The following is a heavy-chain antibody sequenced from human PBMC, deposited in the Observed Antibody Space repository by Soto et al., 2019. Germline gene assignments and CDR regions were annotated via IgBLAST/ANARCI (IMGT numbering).Heavy chain of an antibody. D-gene: IGHD6-19*01. CDR1: PSSISGSH. V-gene: IGHV4-59*01. J-gene: IGHJ4*01. CDR2: VSYTGRT. CDR3: SGGVAVPSAHTDY. Sequence: PSETLSLTCSACPSSISGSHWSRIRQYPGKGLEWLGYVSYTGRTHYSTSLRSRASISLVTSKNEFSLRLSSLSAGYTAVYFCSGGVAVPSAHTDYW.